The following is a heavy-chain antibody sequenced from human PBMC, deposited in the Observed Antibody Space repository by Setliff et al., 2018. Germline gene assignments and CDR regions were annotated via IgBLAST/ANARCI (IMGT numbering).Heavy chain of an antibody. D-gene: IGHD2-15*01. V-gene: IGHV4-38-2*01. J-gene: IGHJ6*03. CDR1: GYSISSGYY. Sequence: SETLSLTCAVSGYSISSGYYWGWIRQPPGKGLEWIGSIYHSGGTYYNPSLKSRVTISVDTSKNQFSLKLSSVTAADTAVYYCARGGGTSNYYYYYMDVWGKGTTVTVSS. CDR2: IYHSGGT. CDR3: ARGGGTSNYYYYYMDV.